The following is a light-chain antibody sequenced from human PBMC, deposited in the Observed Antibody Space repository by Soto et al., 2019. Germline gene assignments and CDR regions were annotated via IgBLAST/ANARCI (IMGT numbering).Light chain of an antibody. CDR2: EVT. Sequence: QSALTQPASVSRPLGQSITISCTGTTSDVGSYKYVSWYQQHPGKAPKLMIYEVTNRPSGVSNRLSGSKSGNTASLTISGIRAEDEAHYFCSSYTNNKNIPYVFGSGTKVTVL. CDR1: TSDVGSYKY. CDR3: SSYTNNKNIPYV. V-gene: IGLV2-14*01. J-gene: IGLJ1*01.